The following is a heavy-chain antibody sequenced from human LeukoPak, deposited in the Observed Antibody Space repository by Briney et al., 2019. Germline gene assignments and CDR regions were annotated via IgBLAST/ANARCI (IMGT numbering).Heavy chain of an antibody. CDR2: IISDGSST. J-gene: IGHJ4*02. CDR3: ARGRPHGNDY. CDR1: GFTFGDYW. Sequence: QAGGSLRLSCAASGFTFGDYWMHWVRQAPGKGLVWVSRIISDGSSTTYADSVKGRFSISRDNAENTLYLQMNSLRVEDTAVYYCARGRPHGNDYWGQGTLVTVSS. V-gene: IGHV3-74*01. D-gene: IGHD4-23*01.